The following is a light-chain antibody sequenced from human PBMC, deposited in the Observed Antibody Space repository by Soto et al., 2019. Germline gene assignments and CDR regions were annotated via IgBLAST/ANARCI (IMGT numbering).Light chain of an antibody. CDR2: KVS. CDR3: PSPTPGSIYV. CDR1: SSDVGCYNY. J-gene: IGLJ1*01. Sequence: QSVLTQPDSVSGSPGQSITISCTGTSSDVGCYNYVSWYQQYPGRVPKLLIYKVSNRPSGISNRFSGSKSGNTASLTTSGLQSEDEPDYFCPSPTPGSIYVFGSGTKLTVL. V-gene: IGLV2-14*01.